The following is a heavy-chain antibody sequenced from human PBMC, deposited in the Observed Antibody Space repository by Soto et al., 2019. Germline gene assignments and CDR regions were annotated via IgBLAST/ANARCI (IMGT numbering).Heavy chain of an antibody. Sequence: ASVKVSCKASGYTFTGYYMHWVRQAPGQGLEWMGWINPNSGGTNYAQKFQGWVTMTRDTSISTAYMELSRLRSDDTAVYYCAREVFRSSSWYRESGGNWFDPWGQGTLVTVSS. CDR1: GYTFTGYY. D-gene: IGHD6-13*01. V-gene: IGHV1-2*04. CDR3: AREVFRSSSWYRESGGNWFDP. CDR2: INPNSGGT. J-gene: IGHJ5*02.